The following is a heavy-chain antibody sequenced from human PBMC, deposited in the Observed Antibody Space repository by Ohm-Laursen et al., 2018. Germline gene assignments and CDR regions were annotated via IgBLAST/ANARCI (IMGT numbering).Heavy chain of an antibody. J-gene: IGHJ4*02. D-gene: IGHD6-13*01. V-gene: IGHV4-34*01. Sequence: SDTLSLTCTVYGGSFSGYYWSWIRQPPGKGLEWIGEINHSGSTNYNPSLKSRVTISVDTSKNQSSLKLSSVTAADTAVYYCARLPPGIAAASWGQGTLVTVSS. CDR3: ARLPPGIAAAS. CDR2: INHSGST. CDR1: GGSFSGYY.